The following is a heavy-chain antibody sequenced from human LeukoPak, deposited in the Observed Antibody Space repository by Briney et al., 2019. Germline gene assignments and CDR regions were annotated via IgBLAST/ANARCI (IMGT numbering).Heavy chain of an antibody. Sequence: PGGSLRLSCAASGFTFSSYAMSWVRQAPGKGLEWVSAISGSGGTTYYADSVKGRFTISRDNSKNTLYLQMNSLRAEDTAVYYCAKGGYGNSRIDYWGQGTLVTVSS. CDR2: ISGSGGTT. V-gene: IGHV3-23*01. CDR1: GFTFSSYA. CDR3: AKGGYGNSRIDY. J-gene: IGHJ4*02. D-gene: IGHD4-23*01.